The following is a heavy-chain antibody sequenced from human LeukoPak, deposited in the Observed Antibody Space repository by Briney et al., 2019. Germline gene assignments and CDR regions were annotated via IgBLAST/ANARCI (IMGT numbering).Heavy chain of an antibody. V-gene: IGHV1-24*01. D-gene: IGHD3-10*01. CDR1: GYTLTELS. Sequence: GASVKVSCKVSGYTLTELSMHWVRQPPGIGLEWMGGFDPEDGETIYAQRFQGRVTMTEDTSTDTAYMELSSLRSEDTAVYYCATSPPLYGSGSYFGYWGQGTLVTVSS. CDR3: ATSPPLYGSGSYFGY. J-gene: IGHJ4*02. CDR2: FDPEDGET.